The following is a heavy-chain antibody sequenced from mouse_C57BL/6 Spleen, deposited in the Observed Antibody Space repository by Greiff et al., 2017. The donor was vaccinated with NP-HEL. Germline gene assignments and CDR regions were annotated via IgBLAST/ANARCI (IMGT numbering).Heavy chain of an antibody. J-gene: IGHJ3*01. D-gene: IGHD2-5*01. CDR3: AGTYYSDYEGFAY. CDR2: ISDGGSYT. Sequence: DVKLVESGGGLVKPGGSLKLSCAASGFTFSSYAMSWVRQTPEKRLEWVATISDGGSYTYYPDNVKGRFTISRDNAKNNLYLQRSHLKSEDTAMYYCAGTYYSDYEGFAYWGQGTLVTVSA. V-gene: IGHV5-4*03. CDR1: GFTFSSYA.